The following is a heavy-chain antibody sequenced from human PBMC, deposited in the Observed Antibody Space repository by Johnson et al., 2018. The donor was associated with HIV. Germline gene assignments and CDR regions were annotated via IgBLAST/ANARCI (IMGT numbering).Heavy chain of an antibody. CDR2: IYSGGST. Sequence: MLLVESGGGLVQPGGSLRLSCAASGFTVGSNYMSWVRQAPGKGLAWVSVIYSGGSTYYADSVKGRFTISRDNSKNTLYLQMNSLRAEDTAVYYCARDRGGYSYGYDSDAFDIWGQGTKVTVSS. D-gene: IGHD5-18*01. CDR1: GFTVGSNY. J-gene: IGHJ3*02. CDR3: ARDRGGYSYGYDSDAFDI. V-gene: IGHV3-66*02.